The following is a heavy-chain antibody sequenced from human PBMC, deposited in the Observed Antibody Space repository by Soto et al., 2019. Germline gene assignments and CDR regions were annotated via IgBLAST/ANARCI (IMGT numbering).Heavy chain of an antibody. J-gene: IGHJ6*02. Sequence: PGESLKISCKGSGHSFTSYWISWVRQMPGKGLEWMGRIDPSDSYTNYSPSFQGHVTISADKSISTAYLQWSSLKASDTAMYYCAKQLVVVAASHYYYYGMDVWGQGTTVTVSS. CDR3: AKQLVVVAASHYYYYGMDV. D-gene: IGHD2-15*01. CDR2: IDPSDSYT. CDR1: GHSFTSYW. V-gene: IGHV5-10-1*01.